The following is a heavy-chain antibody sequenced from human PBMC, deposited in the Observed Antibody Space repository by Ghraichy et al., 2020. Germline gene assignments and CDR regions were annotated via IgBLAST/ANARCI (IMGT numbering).Heavy chain of an antibody. V-gene: IGHV4-59*01. CDR2: IYYSGST. J-gene: IGHJ6*02. CDR1: GGSISSYY. Sequence: SETLSLTCTVSGGSISSYYWSWIRQPPGKGLEWIGYIYYSGSTNYNPSLKSRVTISVDTSKNQFSLKLSSVTAADTAVDYCARASYRYCSGGSCYLDYYFYGMDVWGQGTTVTVSS. D-gene: IGHD2-15*01. CDR3: ARASYRYCSGGSCYLDYYFYGMDV.